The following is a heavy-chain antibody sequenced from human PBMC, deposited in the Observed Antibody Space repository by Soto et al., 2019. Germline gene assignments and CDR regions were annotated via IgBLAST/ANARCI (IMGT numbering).Heavy chain of an antibody. Sequence: PSGTLSLTCTVSGGSIRSYYWSWIRQPPGKGLEWIGSIYYSGSTDYNPSLKSRVTISVDTSKNQFSLKLSSVTAADTAVYYCARRRTSMSSFDPWGQGTLVTVSS. D-gene: IGHD6-19*01. V-gene: IGHV4-59*01. CDR1: GGSIRSYY. J-gene: IGHJ5*02. CDR3: ARRRTSMSSFDP. CDR2: IYYSGST.